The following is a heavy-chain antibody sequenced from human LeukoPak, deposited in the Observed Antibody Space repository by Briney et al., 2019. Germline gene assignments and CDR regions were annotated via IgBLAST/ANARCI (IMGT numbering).Heavy chain of an antibody. CDR1: GFTFSTSS. Sequence: GGSLRLSCAASGFTFSTSSMNWVRQAPGKGLEWVSSISSTSSYIYYADSVTGRFTISRDNAKNSLYLQINSLRPEDTAVYYCARDPVYCGGDCYPRYYFDYWGQGTLVTVSS. J-gene: IGHJ4*02. V-gene: IGHV3-21*01. CDR2: ISSTSSYI. D-gene: IGHD2-21*02. CDR3: ARDPVYCGGDCYPRYYFDY.